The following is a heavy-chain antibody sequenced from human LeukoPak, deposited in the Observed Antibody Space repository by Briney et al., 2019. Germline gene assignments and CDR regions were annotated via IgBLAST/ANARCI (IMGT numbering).Heavy chain of an antibody. Sequence: SETLSLTCTVSGASIDNDRSSWGWIRQPPGKGLEWIGTVYDSGTTYYNPSLNSRVNISVDMSKNHFSLRLTSVTAADTAVYYCARGRWHPSVRVDYWGQGTLVTVSS. D-gene: IGHD6-13*01. CDR2: VYDSGTT. V-gene: IGHV4-39*02. CDR3: ARGRWHPSVRVDY. CDR1: GASIDNDRSS. J-gene: IGHJ4*02.